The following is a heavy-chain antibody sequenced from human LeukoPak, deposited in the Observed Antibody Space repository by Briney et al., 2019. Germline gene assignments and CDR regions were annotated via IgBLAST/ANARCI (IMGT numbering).Heavy chain of an antibody. CDR3: AKVWQRRKYYYYMDV. D-gene: IGHD6-25*01. J-gene: IGHJ6*03. CDR2: ISWNSGSI. V-gene: IGHV3-9*01. Sequence: GRSLRLSCAASGFTFYDYAMHWVRQAPGKGLEWVSGISWNSGSIGYADSVKGRFTISRDNAKNSLYLQMNSLRAEDTALYYCAKVWQRRKYYYYMDVWGKGTTVTVSS. CDR1: GFTFYDYA.